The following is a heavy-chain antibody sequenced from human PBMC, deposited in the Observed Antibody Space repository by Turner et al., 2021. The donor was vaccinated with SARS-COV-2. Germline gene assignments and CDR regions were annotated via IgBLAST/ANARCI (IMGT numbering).Heavy chain of an antibody. CDR1: GFTFSSYG. Sequence: QVQLVESGGGVVQPGRSLRLSCAASGFTFSSYGMHWVRQAPGKGLEWVAVISYDGFNKYYADSVKGRITISRDNSKNTLYLQMNSLRAEDTAVYYCARDRTGGYFGYFDYWGQGTLVTVSS. CDR2: ISYDGFNK. CDR3: ARDRTGGYFGYFDY. V-gene: IGHV3-30*03. D-gene: IGHD5-12*01. J-gene: IGHJ4*02.